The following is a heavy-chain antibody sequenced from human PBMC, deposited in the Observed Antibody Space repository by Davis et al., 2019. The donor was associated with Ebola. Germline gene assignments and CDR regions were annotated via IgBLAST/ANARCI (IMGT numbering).Heavy chain of an antibody. V-gene: IGHV3-53*01. CDR3: AKAALSHGGTFDY. D-gene: IGHD2-2*01. Sequence: GGSLRLSCAASGFTVSSNYMSWVRQAPGKGLEWVSVIYSGGSTYYADSVKGRFTISRDNSKNTLYLQMNSLRAEDTAVYYCAKAALSHGGTFDYWGQGTLVTVSS. CDR2: IYSGGST. CDR1: GFTVSSNY. J-gene: IGHJ4*02.